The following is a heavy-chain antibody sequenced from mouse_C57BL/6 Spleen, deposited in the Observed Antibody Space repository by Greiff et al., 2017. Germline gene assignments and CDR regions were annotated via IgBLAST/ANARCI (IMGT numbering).Heavy chain of an antibody. CDR1: GYTFTSYW. CDR3: ARRPHWYFDV. CDR2: IDPSDSYT. J-gene: IGHJ1*03. Sequence: QVQLQQPGAELVKPGASVKLSCKASGYTFTSYWMQWVKQRPGQGLEWIGEIDPSDSYTNYNQKFKGKATLTVDTSSSTAYMQLSSLTSEDSAVYYCARRPHWYFDVWGTGTTVTVSS. V-gene: IGHV1-50*01.